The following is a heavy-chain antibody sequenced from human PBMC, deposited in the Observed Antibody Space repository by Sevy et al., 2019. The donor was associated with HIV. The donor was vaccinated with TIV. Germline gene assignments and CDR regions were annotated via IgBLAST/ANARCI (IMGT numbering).Heavy chain of an antibody. J-gene: IGHJ3*02. CDR2: FNPNSGDT. CDR3: AREWGFAMANAFDI. D-gene: IGHD2-2*01. Sequence: ASVKVSCKASGYTFIDYYLIWVRQAPGQGLEWMGRFNPNSGDTNYAQMFQGRVTMTRDASINSAYMELSRLTSDDTAVYYCAREWGFAMANAFDIWGQGTMVTVSS. V-gene: IGHV1-2*06. CDR1: GYTFIDYY.